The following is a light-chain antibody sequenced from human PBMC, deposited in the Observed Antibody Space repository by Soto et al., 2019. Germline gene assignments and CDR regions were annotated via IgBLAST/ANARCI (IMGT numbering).Light chain of an antibody. CDR3: QQYNSYSSWT. CDR1: QTISSW. J-gene: IGKJ1*01. Sequence: DIPITQVPSSPPASVGDGVTITCRASQTISSWLAWYQRKPGKAPKLLIYKASTLTRGVPSTFSGRGSGTEFTLTISSLQSDNFAPYYVQQYNSYSSWTFGQGT. CDR2: KAS. V-gene: IGKV1-5*03.